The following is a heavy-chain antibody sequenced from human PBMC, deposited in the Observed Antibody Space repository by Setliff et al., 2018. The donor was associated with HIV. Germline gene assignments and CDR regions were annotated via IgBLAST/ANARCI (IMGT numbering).Heavy chain of an antibody. J-gene: IGHJ3*02. CDR3: VRDPPVTPTDADHPFDI. CDR1: GYSISSGYY. V-gene: IGHV4-38-2*02. CDR2: IYHGGTT. Sequence: PSETLSLTCAVSGYSISSGYYWAWIRQPPGKGLEWIGSIYHGGTTYYNPSLKSRSTISEDTSKNQFSLSLSSVTAADTAVYYCVRDPPVTPTDADHPFDIWGQGTMVTVSS. D-gene: IGHD2-21*02.